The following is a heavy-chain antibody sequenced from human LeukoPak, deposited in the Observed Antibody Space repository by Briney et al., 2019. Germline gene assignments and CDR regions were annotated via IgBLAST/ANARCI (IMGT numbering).Heavy chain of an antibody. CDR2: YNYKGNT. CDR3: ARVEYQLLGRYYYYGLDV. Sequence: PSGTPSPTVQAPGCSIGAYGWGWFPRPPGKGRGGLGPYNYKGNTNYNSSLQSRVTISIDTSKNQFSLKLSSVTAADTAMYYCARVEYQLLGRYYYYGLDVWGQGTTVTVSS. D-gene: IGHD2-2*01. V-gene: IGHV4-59*13. CDR1: GCSIGAYG. J-gene: IGHJ6*02.